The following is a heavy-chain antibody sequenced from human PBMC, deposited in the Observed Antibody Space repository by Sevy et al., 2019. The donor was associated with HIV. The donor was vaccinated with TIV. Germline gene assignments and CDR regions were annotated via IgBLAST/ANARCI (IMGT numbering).Heavy chain of an antibody. CDR1: GFSFSIYS. CDR3: ASQRGGYGRLYYFDY. D-gene: IGHD5-12*01. J-gene: IGHJ4*02. Sequence: GESLKISCAASGFSFSIYSMNWVRQAPGKGLEWLSYMSNTGGTIHYADSVKGRFTISRDNAKNSLYLPMNSLRAEDTAVYYCASQRGGYGRLYYFDYWGQGTLVTVSS. V-gene: IGHV3-48*01. CDR2: MSNTGGTI.